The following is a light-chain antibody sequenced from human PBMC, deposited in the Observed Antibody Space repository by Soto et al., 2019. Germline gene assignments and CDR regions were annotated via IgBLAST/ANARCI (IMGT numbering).Light chain of an antibody. V-gene: IGLV2-14*01. J-gene: IGLJ1*01. CDR1: SSDVGGYNY. Sequence: QSVPTQPASVSGSPGQSITISCTGTSSDVGGYNYVSWYQQHPGKAPKLMIYDVSDRPSGVSNRFSGSKSGNTASLAISGLQAEDEADYYCCSYTSSSTPNYVFGIGTKVTVL. CDR2: DVS. CDR3: CSYTSSSTPNYV.